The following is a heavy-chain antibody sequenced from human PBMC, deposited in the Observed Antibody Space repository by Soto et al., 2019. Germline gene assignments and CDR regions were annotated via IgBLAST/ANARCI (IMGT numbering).Heavy chain of an antibody. J-gene: IGHJ6*02. D-gene: IGHD2-2*01. CDR2: ISGSGGST. CDR1: GFTFSSYA. V-gene: IGHV3-23*01. CDR3: ARESPSQLLWWGRLYYYSGMDV. Sequence: GGSLRLSCAASGFTFSSYAMSWVRQAPGKGLEWVSAISGSGGSTYYADSVKGRFTISRDNSKNTLYLQMNSLRAEDTAVYYCARESPSQLLWWGRLYYYSGMDVGGQGTTVTVPS.